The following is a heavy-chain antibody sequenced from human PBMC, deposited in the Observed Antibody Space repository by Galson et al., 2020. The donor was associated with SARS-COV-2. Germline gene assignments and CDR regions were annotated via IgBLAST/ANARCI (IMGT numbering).Heavy chain of an antibody. CDR3: ARIRLWGAADY. CDR1: GFTFSSYE. D-gene: IGHD7-27*01. Sequence: GGSLRLSCAASGFTFSSYEMNWVRQAPGKGLEWVSYISSSGSTIYYADSVKGRFTISRDNAKNSLYLQMNSLRAEDTAVYYCARIRLWGAADYWGQGTLVTVSS. V-gene: IGHV3-48*03. CDR2: ISSSGSTI. J-gene: IGHJ4*02.